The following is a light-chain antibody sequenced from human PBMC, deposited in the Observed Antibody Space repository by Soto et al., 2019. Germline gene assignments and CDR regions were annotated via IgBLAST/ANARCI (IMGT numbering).Light chain of an antibody. J-gene: IGKJ4*01. CDR1: QSISSY. CDR2: AAS. CDR3: QQRYSTPPLT. Sequence: DIQMTQSPSSLSASVGDRVTITCRASQSISSYLNWYQQKPGKAPKLLIYAASSLQSGVPSRFSGSGSATDFTLTISSLQPEDFATYCCQQRYSTPPLTFGGGTKVEIK. V-gene: IGKV1-39*01.